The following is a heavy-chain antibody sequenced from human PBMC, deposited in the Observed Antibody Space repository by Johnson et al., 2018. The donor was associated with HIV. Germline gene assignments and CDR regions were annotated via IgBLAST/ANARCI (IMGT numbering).Heavy chain of an antibody. CDR3: TTGCSGGSACL. J-gene: IGHJ3*01. CDR1: GFTFSSYA. D-gene: IGHD2-15*01. CDR2: ISYDGSNK. V-gene: IGHV3-30-3*01. Sequence: QVQLVESGGGVVHPGRSLRLSCAASGFTFSSYAMHWVRQAPGKGLEWVAVISYDGSNKYYADSVKGRFTISRDNSKNTLYLQMNSLKTEDTAVYYCTTGCSGGSACLWGQGTMVTVSS.